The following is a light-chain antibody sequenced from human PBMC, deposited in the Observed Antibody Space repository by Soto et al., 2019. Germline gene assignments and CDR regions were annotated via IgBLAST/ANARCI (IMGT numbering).Light chain of an antibody. CDR3: HQYDVWSLT. CDR2: GAS. V-gene: IGKV3-15*01. J-gene: IGKJ4*01. CDR1: QNIHNN. Sequence: EIVMTQSPATLSVSPGERATLSCRASQNIHNNLAWFQQKPGQAPTFLIYGASPRATGIPARFSGSGSVTEFTLTISSLESEDFAVYYCHQYDVWSLTFGGGTKVDIK.